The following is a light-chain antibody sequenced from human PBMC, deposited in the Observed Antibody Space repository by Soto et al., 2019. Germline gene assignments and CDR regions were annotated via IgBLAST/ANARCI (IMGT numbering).Light chain of an antibody. CDR2: EVY. V-gene: IGLV2-23*02. CDR1: SDDIGSFNL. Sequence: QPVLTQPASVSGSPGQSITFSCTGSSDDIGSFNLVSWYQQYPGKAPKLILYEVYKRPLGVSDRFSGSKSGSTASLTISGLQAEDEADYHCCSYAGSRWMFGGGTQLTVL. CDR3: CSYAGSRWM. J-gene: IGLJ3*02.